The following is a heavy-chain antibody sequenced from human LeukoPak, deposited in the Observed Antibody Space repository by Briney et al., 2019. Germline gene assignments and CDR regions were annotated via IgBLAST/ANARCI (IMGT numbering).Heavy chain of an antibody. CDR3: AKNLGPFDV. CDR2: IGDAGT. J-gene: IGHJ3*01. V-gene: IGHV3-23*01. D-gene: IGHD3-16*01. CDR1: GFTFNDFA. Sequence: TWGSLRLSCAASGFTFNDFAMTWVRQAPGKGLEWVSSIGDAGTYYADSVKGRFTISRDNSKNMLYLQLNSLRAGDTAMYYCAKNLGPFDVRGQGTMVTVSS.